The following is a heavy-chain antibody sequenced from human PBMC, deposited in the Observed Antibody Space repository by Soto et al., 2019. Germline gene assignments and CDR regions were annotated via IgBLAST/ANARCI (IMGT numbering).Heavy chain of an antibody. Sequence: QVQLQESGPGLVKPSETLSLTCTVSGGSISSYYWSWIRQPPGKGLEWIGYIYYSGSTNYNPSLTVRVTISVDTAKNQFFLKLSSVNAADTALYYCASRYGYSFDYWGQGTLVTVSS. CDR3: ASRYGYSFDY. D-gene: IGHD1-1*01. J-gene: IGHJ4*02. CDR1: GGSISSYY. CDR2: IYYSGST. V-gene: IGHV4-59*08.